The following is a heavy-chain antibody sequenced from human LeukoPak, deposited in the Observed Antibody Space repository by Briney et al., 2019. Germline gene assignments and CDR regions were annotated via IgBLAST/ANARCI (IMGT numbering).Heavy chain of an antibody. J-gene: IGHJ4*03. CDR2: ISSSSSTI. D-gene: IGHD6-19*01. CDR3: ARGPAVAGPYYFDY. V-gene: IGHV3-48*04. Sequence: GGSLRLSCAASGFTFSSYSMNWVRQAPGKGLEWVSYISSSSSTIYYADSVKGRFTISRDNAKNSLYLQMNSLRAEDTAVYYCARGPAVAGPYYFDYWGQGTTVTVSS. CDR1: GFTFSSYS.